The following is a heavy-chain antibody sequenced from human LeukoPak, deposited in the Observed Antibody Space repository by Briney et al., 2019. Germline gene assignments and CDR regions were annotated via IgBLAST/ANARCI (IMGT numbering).Heavy chain of an antibody. D-gene: IGHD2-8*01. CDR3: ARSTRGGNGNYYYYYMDV. CDR2: INSDGSST. CDR1: GFTFSSYW. Sequence: GGSLRLSCAASGFTFSSYWMHWVRQAPGKGLVWVSRINSDGSSTSYADSVKGRFTISRDNAKNSLYLQMNSLRAEDTAVYYCARSTRGGNGNYYYYYMDVWGKGTTVTISS. V-gene: IGHV3-74*01. J-gene: IGHJ6*03.